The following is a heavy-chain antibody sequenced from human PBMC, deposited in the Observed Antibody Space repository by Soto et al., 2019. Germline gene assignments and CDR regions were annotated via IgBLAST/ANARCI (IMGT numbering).Heavy chain of an antibody. V-gene: IGHV3-23*01. CDR3: VRAPGPMYYAMDA. Sequence: PGGSLRLSGAASGFTFSSYAMSWVRQAPGKGLEWVSYIGRGGDPIYDAPSVKGRFTISRDDDKNTLYLEMNSLRVEDTAIYCCVRAPGPMYYAMDAWCQGTTVTVSS. CDR2: IGRGGDPI. D-gene: IGHD2-8*01. J-gene: IGHJ6*02. CDR1: GFTFSSYA.